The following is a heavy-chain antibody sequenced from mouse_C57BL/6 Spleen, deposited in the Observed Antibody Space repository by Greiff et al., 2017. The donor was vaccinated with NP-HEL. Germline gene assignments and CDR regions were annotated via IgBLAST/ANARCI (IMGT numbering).Heavy chain of an antibody. Sequence: QVQLQQPGAELVKPGASVKLSCKASGYTFTSYWMHWVKQRPGQGLEWIGMIHPNSGSTNYNEKFKSKATLTVDKSSSTAYMQLSSLTSEDSAVYYCARQLTGTCGDYWGQGTTLTVSS. J-gene: IGHJ2*01. CDR2: IHPNSGST. CDR1: GYTFTSYW. CDR3: ARQLTGTCGDY. D-gene: IGHD4-1*01. V-gene: IGHV1-64*01.